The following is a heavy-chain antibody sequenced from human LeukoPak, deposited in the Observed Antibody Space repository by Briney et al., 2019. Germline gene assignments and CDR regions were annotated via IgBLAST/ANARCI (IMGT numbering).Heavy chain of an antibody. CDR1: GYTFTSYY. D-gene: IGHD6-6*01. V-gene: IGHV1-46*01. CDR3: AGDRRNSSSRYWYFDL. CDR2: INPSGGST. J-gene: IGHJ2*01. Sequence: ASVKVSCKASGYTFTSYYMHWVRQAPGQGLEWMGIINPSGGSTSYAQKFQGRVTMTRDTSTSTVYMELSSLRSEDTAVYYCAGDRRNSSSRYWYFDLWGRGTLVTVSS.